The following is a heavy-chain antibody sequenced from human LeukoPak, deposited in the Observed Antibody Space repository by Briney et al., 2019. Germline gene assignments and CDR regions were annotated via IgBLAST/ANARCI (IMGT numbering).Heavy chain of an antibody. Sequence: SETLSLTCTVSGGSISSSSYYWGWIRQPPGKGLEWIGSIYYSGSTYYNPSLKSRVTISVDTSKNQFSLKLSSVTAADTAVYYCASKYCSSTSCYLDYWGQGTLVTVSS. D-gene: IGHD2-2*01. CDR3: ASKYCSSTSCYLDY. J-gene: IGHJ4*02. V-gene: IGHV4-39*01. CDR2: IYYSGST. CDR1: GGSISSSSYY.